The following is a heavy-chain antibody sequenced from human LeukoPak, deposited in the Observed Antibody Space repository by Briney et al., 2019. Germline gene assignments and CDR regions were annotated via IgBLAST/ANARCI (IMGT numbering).Heavy chain of an antibody. V-gene: IGHV4-34*01. CDR3: ESGTPQLWSPF. CDR2: INHSGST. CDR1: GGSFSGYY. Sequence: SETLSLTCAVYGGSFSGYYWSWIRQPPGKGLEWIGEINHSGSTNYNPSLKSRVTISVGTSKNQFSLKLSSVTAADTAVYYCESGTPQLWSPFWGQGTLVTVSS. D-gene: IGHD5-18*01. J-gene: IGHJ4*02.